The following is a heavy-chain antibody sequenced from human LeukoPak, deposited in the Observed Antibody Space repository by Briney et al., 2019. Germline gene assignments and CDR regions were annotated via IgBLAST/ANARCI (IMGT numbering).Heavy chain of an antibody. Sequence: SETLSLTCSVSGGSISSYFLSWIRQPAGKGLEWIGRIHSGTTTHNPSLKSRVTMSLDTSKNQVSLTLRSVTAADTALYYCTRDSGTTGEVKFDPWGQGTLVTVSS. CDR2: IHSGTT. J-gene: IGHJ5*02. CDR3: TRDSGTTGEVKFDP. V-gene: IGHV4-4*07. D-gene: IGHD4-17*01. CDR1: GGSISSYF.